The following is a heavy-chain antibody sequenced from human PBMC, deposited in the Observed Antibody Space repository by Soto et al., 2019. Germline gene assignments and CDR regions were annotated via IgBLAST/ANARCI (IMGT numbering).Heavy chain of an antibody. CDR2: IFHTGST. D-gene: IGHD1-26*01. Sequence: SETLSLTCNVSGGSISSSSYYWGWIRQPPGKGLEWIGHIFHTGSTYCNPSLKSRVTISVDTSKNQFSLKLSSVTATDTAVYYCARRRIVVTTNFDYWGQGTLVTVSS. V-gene: IGHV4-39*01. CDR1: GGSISSSSYY. CDR3: ARRRIVVTTNFDY. J-gene: IGHJ4*02.